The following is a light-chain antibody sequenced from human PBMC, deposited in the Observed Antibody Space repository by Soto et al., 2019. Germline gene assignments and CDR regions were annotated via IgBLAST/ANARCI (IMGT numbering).Light chain of an antibody. Sequence: QPVLTQPPSVSGAPGQRVTISCTGSSSNIGAGYDVHWYQQLPGTAPKLLIYGNSNRPSGVPDRFSGSKSGTSASLAITGLQAEDEADYYCQSYDSSLINYVFGTGTKLTVL. CDR3: QSYDSSLINYV. CDR2: GNS. J-gene: IGLJ1*01. V-gene: IGLV1-40*01. CDR1: SSNIGAGYD.